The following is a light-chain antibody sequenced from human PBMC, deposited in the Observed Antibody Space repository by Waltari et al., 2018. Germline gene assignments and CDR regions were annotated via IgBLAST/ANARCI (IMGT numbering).Light chain of an antibody. Sequence: QAVLTQPASPSASPGASARLTCTLRSGITAGTYRIYWYPQQPGSPPQSLLRYKSDSDKQQGSGVPSRFSGSKDASANAGILLISGLQSEDEADYYCMIWHSSAWVFGGGTKLTVL. CDR3: MIWHSSAWV. J-gene: IGLJ3*02. CDR2: YKSDSDK. CDR1: SGITAGTYR. V-gene: IGLV5-45*01.